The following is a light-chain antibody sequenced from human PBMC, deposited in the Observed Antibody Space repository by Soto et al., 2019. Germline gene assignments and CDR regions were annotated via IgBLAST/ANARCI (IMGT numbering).Light chain of an antibody. Sequence: QSVLTQPPSASGTPGQRVTISCSGSSSNIGSNYVYWYQQLPGTAPKLLIYSNNQRPSGVPDRFSGSKSGTSASLAISGLRYEDEADYYCAAWDGSLSGNVVLGGGTKLTVL. CDR1: SSNIGSNY. CDR3: AAWDGSLSGNVV. J-gene: IGLJ2*01. CDR2: SNN. V-gene: IGLV1-47*02.